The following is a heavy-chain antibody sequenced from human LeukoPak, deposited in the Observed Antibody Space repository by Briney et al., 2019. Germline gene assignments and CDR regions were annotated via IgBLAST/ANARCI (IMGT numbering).Heavy chain of an antibody. CDR2: ISAYNGNT. V-gene: IGHV1-18*01. J-gene: IGHJ4*02. Sequence: ASVKVSCKASGGTFSSYAIGWVRQAPGQGLEWMGWISAYNGNTNYAQKLQGRVTMTTDTSTSTAYMELRSLRSDDTAVYYCARDGGAAAGSPPEDYWGQGTLVTVSS. CDR1: GGTFSSYA. CDR3: ARDGGAAAGSPPEDY. D-gene: IGHD6-13*01.